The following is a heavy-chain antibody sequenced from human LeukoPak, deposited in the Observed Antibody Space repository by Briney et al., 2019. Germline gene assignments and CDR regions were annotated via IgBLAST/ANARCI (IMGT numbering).Heavy chain of an antibody. J-gene: IGHJ5*02. D-gene: IGHD3-22*01. CDR2: TRYDGSDK. CDR1: GFTLSNYV. CDR3: AKAGSSGYYYVSWFDP. V-gene: IGHV3-30*02. Sequence: SGGSLRLSCAASGFTLSNYVMHWVRQAPGKGLEWVAFTRYDGSDKYYADSVKGRFTISRDNSKNTLYLQMNSLRAEDTAVYYCAKAGSSGYYYVSWFDPWGQGTLVTVSS.